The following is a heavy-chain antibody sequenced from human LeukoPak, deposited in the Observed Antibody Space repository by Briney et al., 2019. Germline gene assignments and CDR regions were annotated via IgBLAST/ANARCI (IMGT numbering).Heavy chain of an antibody. CDR2: ISYDGSNK. Sequence: GRSLRLSCAASGFTFSSYGMHWVRQAPGKGLEWVAVISYDGSNKYYADSVKGRFTISRDNSKNTLYLQMNSLRAEDTAVYYCAKDQWSSGYSFDYWGQGTLVTVSS. V-gene: IGHV3-30*18. CDR1: GFTFSSYG. D-gene: IGHD3-22*01. CDR3: AKDQWSSGYSFDY. J-gene: IGHJ4*02.